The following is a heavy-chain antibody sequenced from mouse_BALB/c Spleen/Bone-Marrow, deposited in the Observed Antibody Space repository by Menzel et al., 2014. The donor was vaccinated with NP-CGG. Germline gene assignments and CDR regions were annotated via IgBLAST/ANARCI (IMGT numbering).Heavy chain of an antibody. V-gene: IGHV1S29*02. D-gene: IGHD2-4*01. J-gene: IGHJ3*01. CDR3: AREEDYYDYDVFAY. CDR1: GYTFTDYN. CDR2: IYPYNGGT. Sequence: EVQLQQSGPELVKPGASVKISCKASGYTFTDYNMHWVKQSHGKSLEWIGYIYPYNGGTGYNQKFKSKATLTVDNSSSTAYMELRSLTSEDSAVYYCAREEDYYDYDVFAYWGQGTLVTVSA.